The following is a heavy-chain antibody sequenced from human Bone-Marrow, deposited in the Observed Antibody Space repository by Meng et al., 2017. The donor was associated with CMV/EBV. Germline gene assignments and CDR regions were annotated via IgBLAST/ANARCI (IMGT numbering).Heavy chain of an antibody. CDR2: IYPRRGSA. Sequence: AVYGASFTEYYCPWIRRPPGKGLEWIGEIYPRRGSASYNPSLKSRVTISPDTSRSQFSLILRSVTAADTAIYYCARGPTGSGWSFDLWGQGTLVTVSS. J-gene: IGHJ5*02. V-gene: IGHV4-34*01. D-gene: IGHD6-13*01. CDR1: GASFTEYY. CDR3: ARGPTGSGWSFDL.